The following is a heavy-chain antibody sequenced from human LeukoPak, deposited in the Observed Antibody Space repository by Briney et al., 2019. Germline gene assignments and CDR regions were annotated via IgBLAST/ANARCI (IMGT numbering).Heavy chain of an antibody. D-gene: IGHD3-22*01. CDR2: IIPIFGTA. V-gene: IGHV1-69*13. Sequence: ASVKVSCKASGGTFGSYAISWVRQAPGQGLEWMGGIIPIFGTANYAQKFQGRVTITADESTSTAYMELSSLRSEDTAVYYCAVVVVKASYYYYYGMDVWGQGTTVTVSS. J-gene: IGHJ6*02. CDR1: GGTFGSYA. CDR3: AVVVVKASYYYYYGMDV.